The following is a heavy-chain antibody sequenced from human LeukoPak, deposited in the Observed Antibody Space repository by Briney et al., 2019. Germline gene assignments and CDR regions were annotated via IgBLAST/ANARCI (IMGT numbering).Heavy chain of an antibody. Sequence: ASVKVSCKASGGTFSIYAVSWVRQAPGQGLEWMGGIIPIFGTANYAQKFQGRVTITADESTSTAYMELSSLRFEDTAVYYCARGAFGFGELFGHWGQGTLVTVSS. CDR1: GGTFSIYA. J-gene: IGHJ1*01. V-gene: IGHV1-69*13. CDR2: IIPIFGTA. CDR3: ARGAFGFGELFGH. D-gene: IGHD3-10*01.